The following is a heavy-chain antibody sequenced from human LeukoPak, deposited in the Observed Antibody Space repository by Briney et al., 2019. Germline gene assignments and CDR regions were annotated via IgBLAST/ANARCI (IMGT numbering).Heavy chain of an antibody. CDR1: GGSIISSNW. D-gene: IGHD2-15*01. CDR2: IYQSGST. V-gene: IGHV4-4*02. J-gene: IGHJ4*02. CDR3: ARVGGYFDY. Sequence: SETLSLTCVVSGGSIISSNWWSWVRQPPGKGLEWIGEIYQSGSTNYNPSLKSRVTISVDKSNNQFSLKLSSVIAADTAVYYCARVGGYFDYWGQPTLVTLSP.